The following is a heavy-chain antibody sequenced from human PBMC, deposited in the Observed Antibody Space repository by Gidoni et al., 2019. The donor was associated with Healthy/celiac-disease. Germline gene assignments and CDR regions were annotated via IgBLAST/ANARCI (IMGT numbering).Heavy chain of an antibody. CDR2: IIPIFGTA. CDR1: GGTFSSYA. D-gene: IGHD1-26*01. J-gene: IGHJ3*02. CDR3: ARDYGANEIDAFDI. V-gene: IGHV1-69*12. Sequence: QVQLVQSGAAVTKPGSSVKVSCKASGGTFSSYAISWVRQAPGQGLEWMGGIIPIFGTANYAPKFQGRVTITADESTSTAYMELSSLRSEDTAVYYCARDYGANEIDAFDIWGQGTMVTVSS.